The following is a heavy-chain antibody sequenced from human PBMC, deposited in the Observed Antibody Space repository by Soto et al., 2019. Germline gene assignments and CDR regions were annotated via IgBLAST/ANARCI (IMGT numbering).Heavy chain of an antibody. Sequence: VASVKVSCKASGYTFTSHGISWVRQAPGQGLEWMGWISAYNGNTNYAQKLQGRVTMTTDTSTSTAYMELRSLRSDDTAVYYCARTQWLDIYYYGMDVWGQGTTVTVSS. CDR3: ARTQWLDIYYYGMDV. CDR2: ISAYNGNT. J-gene: IGHJ6*02. V-gene: IGHV1-18*01. D-gene: IGHD5-12*01. CDR1: GYTFTSHG.